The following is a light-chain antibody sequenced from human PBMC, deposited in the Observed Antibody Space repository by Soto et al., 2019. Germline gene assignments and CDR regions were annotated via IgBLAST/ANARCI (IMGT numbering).Light chain of an antibody. V-gene: IGKV1-6*02. CDR2: AAS. CDR1: QGIRND. CDR3: LQDYSFPRT. Sequence: AIQVTQSPSSLSASVGDRVTITCRASQGIRNDLSWYQQKPGKAPKLLVYAASSLQSGVPSRFSGSGSGTDFTLTISSLQPEDFATYYCLQDYSFPRTVGGGTKVDIK. J-gene: IGKJ4*01.